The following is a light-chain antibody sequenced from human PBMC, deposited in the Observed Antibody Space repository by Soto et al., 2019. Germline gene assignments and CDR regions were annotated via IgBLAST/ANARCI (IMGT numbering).Light chain of an antibody. Sequence: IGVTQSPGNPSLSSRERAHPPFPGNSKVCSSYLAWYQQKPGQAPRLLIYDASRATGIPDRFSGSGSGTDFTLTITRLEPEDFAVYYCQHYGTSALFGPGTKVDI. CDR3: QHYGTSAL. J-gene: IGKJ3*01. CDR2: DAS. CDR1: SKVCSSY. V-gene: IGKV3-20*01.